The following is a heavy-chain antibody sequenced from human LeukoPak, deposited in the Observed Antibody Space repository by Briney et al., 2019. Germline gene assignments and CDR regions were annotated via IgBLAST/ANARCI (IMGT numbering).Heavy chain of an antibody. J-gene: IGHJ2*01. CDR2: ISGSGGST. CDR1: GFTFSSCA. CDR3: AKDGVPDWYFDL. V-gene: IGHV3-23*01. D-gene: IGHD3-10*01. Sequence: GGSLRLSCAASGFTFSSCAMSWVRQAPGKGLEWVSGISGSGGSTHYADSVKGRFTISRDNSQNTLYLQMNSLRAEDTAVYYCAKDGVPDWYFDLWGRGTLVTVSS.